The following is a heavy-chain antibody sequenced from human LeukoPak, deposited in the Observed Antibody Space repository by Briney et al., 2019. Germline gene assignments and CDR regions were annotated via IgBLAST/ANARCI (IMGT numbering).Heavy chain of an antibody. V-gene: IGHV1-18*04. J-gene: IGHJ5*02. CDR3: ARNLHSWKVDAADWFDT. CDR2: INAYSATT. CDR1: GYTFIKYG. Sequence: ASVKVSCKASGYTFIKYGITWVRQATGQGLEYVGDINAYSATTDYAQRFQGRVTMTPDTSTNTSCVELRSMRSYDTAVYYCARNLHSWKVDAADWFDTWGQGTLVTVSS. D-gene: IGHD6-25*01.